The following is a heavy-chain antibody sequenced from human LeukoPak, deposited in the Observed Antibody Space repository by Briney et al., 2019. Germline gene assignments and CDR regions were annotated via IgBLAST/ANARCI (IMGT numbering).Heavy chain of an antibody. CDR2: INHSGST. D-gene: IGHD1-26*01. V-gene: IGHV4-34*01. CDR1: GGSFRGYY. Sequence: PSETLSLTCAVYGGSFRGYYWSWIRQPPGKGLEWIGEINHSGSTNYNPSLKSRVTISVDTSKNQFSLKLSSVTAADTAVYYCARAGNLVGATKGFDYWGQGTLVTVSS. J-gene: IGHJ4*02. CDR3: ARAGNLVGATKGFDY.